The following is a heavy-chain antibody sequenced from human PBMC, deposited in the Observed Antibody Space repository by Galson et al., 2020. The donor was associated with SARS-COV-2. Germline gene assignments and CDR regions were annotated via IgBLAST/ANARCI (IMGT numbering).Heavy chain of an antibody. D-gene: IGHD3-3*01. Sequence: GGSLRLSCAASGSTFSSYTINWVRQAPGKGLEWVSYISRSSSTIYYADSVTGRFSISRDNAKSSLDLQMNSRRAKDTDVYYRARIPKGTYDFWSGRPNYYYYYMDVWGKGAPVTVSS. V-gene: IGHV3-48*04. CDR3: ARIPKGTYDFWSGRPNYYYYYMDV. CDR2: ISRSSSTI. J-gene: IGHJ6*03. CDR1: GSTFSSYT.